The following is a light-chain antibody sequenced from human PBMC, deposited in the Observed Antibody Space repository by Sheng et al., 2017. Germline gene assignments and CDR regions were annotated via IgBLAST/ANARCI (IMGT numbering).Light chain of an antibody. J-gene: IGKJ2*02. CDR1: QSVSSN. CDR2: GAY. CDR3: QQYNNWPPCT. Sequence: ETVMTQSPATLSVSPGERATLSCRASQSVSSNLAWYQQKPGQAPXLLIYGAYTRATGIPARFXGSGSGXEFTLTISSLQSEDFAVYYCQQYNNWPPCTFGQGTKLEIK. V-gene: IGKV3-15*01.